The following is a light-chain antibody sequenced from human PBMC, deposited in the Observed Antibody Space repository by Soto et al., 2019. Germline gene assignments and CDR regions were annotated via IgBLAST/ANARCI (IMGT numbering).Light chain of an antibody. J-gene: IGKJ1*01. Sequence: EIVLTQSPGTLSLSPGERATLSCKASQSVSSNFLAWYQRKPGQAPRLLIYGATYRATDIPSRFSGSGSGTDFTLTITRLEPEDCAVYYCQQDGTSPPTLGQGTKVEI. CDR3: QQDGTSPPT. CDR2: GAT. V-gene: IGKV3-20*01. CDR1: QSVSSNF.